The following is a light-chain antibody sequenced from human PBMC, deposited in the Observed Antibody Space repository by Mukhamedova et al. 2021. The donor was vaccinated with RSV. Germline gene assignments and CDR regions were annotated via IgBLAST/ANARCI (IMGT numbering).Light chain of an antibody. V-gene: IGLV1-47*01. Sequence: GSSSNIGSNYVYWYQQLPGTAPKLLIYRNNQRPSGVPDRFSGSKSGTSASLAISGLRSEDEADYYCAAWDDSLRVWVFGGGTKLTVL. J-gene: IGLJ3*02. CDR2: RNN. CDR1: SSNIGSNY. CDR3: AAWDDSLRVWV.